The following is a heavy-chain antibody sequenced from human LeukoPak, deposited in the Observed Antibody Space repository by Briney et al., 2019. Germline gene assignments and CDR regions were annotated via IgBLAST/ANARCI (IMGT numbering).Heavy chain of an antibody. V-gene: IGHV4-34*01. J-gene: IGHJ4*02. Sequence: SETLSLTCAVYGGSFSGYYWSWVRQPPGKGLEWIGEINHSGSTNYNPSLKSRVTISVDTSKNQFSLKLSSVTAADTAVYYCARGPNRDVTPYDYWGQGTLVTVSS. CDR2: INHSGST. CDR1: GGSFSGYY. CDR3: ARGPNRDVTPYDY. D-gene: IGHD4-23*01.